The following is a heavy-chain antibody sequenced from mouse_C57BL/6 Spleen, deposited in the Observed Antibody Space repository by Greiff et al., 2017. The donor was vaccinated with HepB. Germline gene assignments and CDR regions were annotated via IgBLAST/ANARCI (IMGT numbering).Heavy chain of an antibody. Sequence: QVQLKQPGAELVRPGTSVKLSCKASGYTFTSYWMHWVKQRPGQGLEWIGVIDPSDSYTNYNQKFKGKATLTVDTSSSTAYMQLSSLTSEDSAVYYCARKVDSSGHSYFDYWGQGTTLTVSS. D-gene: IGHD3-2*02. CDR1: GYTFTSYW. V-gene: IGHV1-59*01. J-gene: IGHJ2*01. CDR3: ARKVDSSGHSYFDY. CDR2: IDPSDSYT.